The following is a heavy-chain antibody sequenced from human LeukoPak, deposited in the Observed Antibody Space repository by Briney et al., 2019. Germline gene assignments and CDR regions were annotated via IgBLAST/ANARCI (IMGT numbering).Heavy chain of an antibody. CDR3: ARGPERTGVGTRYYYDMDV. Sequence: SVKVSCKASGDTFSSYAISWVRQAPGQGLEWVGRIIPILGIANYAQKFQGRVTITADKSTSTAYMELNSLRAEDTAVYYCARGPERTGVGTRYYYDMDVWGQGTTVTVSS. CDR1: GDTFSSYA. V-gene: IGHV1-69*04. D-gene: IGHD2-8*01. CDR2: IIPILGIA. J-gene: IGHJ6*02.